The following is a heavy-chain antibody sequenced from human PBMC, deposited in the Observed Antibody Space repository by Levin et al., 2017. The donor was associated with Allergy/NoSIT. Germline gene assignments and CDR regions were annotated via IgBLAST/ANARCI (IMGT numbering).Heavy chain of an antibody. CDR1: GFTFSSYA. CDR2: ISGSGGST. D-gene: IGHD1-14*01. V-gene: IGHV3-23*01. CDR3: ARRNLGRWDACDI. J-gene: IGHJ3*02. Sequence: GGSLRLSCAASGFTFSSYAMSWVRQAPGKGLEWVSAISGSGGSTYYADSVKGRFTISRDNSKNTLYLQMNSLRAEDTAVYYCARRNLGRWDACDIWGQGTMVTVSS.